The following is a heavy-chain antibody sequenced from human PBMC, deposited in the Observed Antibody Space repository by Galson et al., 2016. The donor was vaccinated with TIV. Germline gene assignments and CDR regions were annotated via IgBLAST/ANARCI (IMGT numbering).Heavy chain of an antibody. Sequence: SLRLSCAASGFSFRNYEMNWVRQVPGKGLEWVSYIIDSGRTTFYSDSVKGRFTISRDNAKNSLYLQMNSLRGEDTAFYYCARGRGYCSTTSCYLDSWGQGALVTVSS. J-gene: IGHJ4*02. V-gene: IGHV3-48*03. CDR2: IIDSGRTT. CDR3: ARGRGYCSTTSCYLDS. D-gene: IGHD2-2*01. CDR1: GFSFRNYE.